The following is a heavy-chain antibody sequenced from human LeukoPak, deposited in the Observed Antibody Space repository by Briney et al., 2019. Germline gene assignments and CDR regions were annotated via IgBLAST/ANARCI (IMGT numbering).Heavy chain of an antibody. V-gene: IGHV4-59*01. CDR3: ARGYYDSGTYSGYFQH. Sequence: NASETLSLTCTVSGGSINDYYRNWIRQPPGKGLEWIGYIYYSGSTNYNPSLKSRVTISVDTSKTRFSLRLSSVTAADTGVYYCARGYYDSGTYSGYFQHWGQGTLVTVSS. CDR1: GGSINDYY. D-gene: IGHD3-10*01. J-gene: IGHJ1*01. CDR2: IYYSGST.